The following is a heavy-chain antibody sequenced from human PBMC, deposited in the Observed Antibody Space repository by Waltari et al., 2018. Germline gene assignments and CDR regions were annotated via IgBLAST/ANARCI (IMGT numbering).Heavy chain of an antibody. Sequence: LVESGGGLVQPGGSLRLSCAASGFTFSSYAMSWVRQAPGQGLEWVSAISGSGGSTYYADSVKGRFTISRDNSKNTLYLQMNSLRAEDTAVYYCAKDQKGGDLYNWFDPWGQGTLVTVSS. J-gene: IGHJ5*02. CDR2: ISGSGGST. V-gene: IGHV3-23*04. CDR3: AKDQKGGDLYNWFDP. CDR1: GFTFSSYA. D-gene: IGHD2-21*02.